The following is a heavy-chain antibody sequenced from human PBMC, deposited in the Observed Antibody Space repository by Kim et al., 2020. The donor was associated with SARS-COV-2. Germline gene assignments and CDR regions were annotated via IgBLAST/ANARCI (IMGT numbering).Heavy chain of an antibody. CDR1: GFTFSSYA. Sequence: GGSLRLSCAASGFTFSSYAMSWVRQAPGKGLEWVSAISGSGGSTYYADSVKGRFTISRDNSKNTLYLQMNSLRAEDTAVYYCAKGVTFVVVTAIKNWGQGTLVTVSS. D-gene: IGHD2-21*02. J-gene: IGHJ4*02. CDR3: AKGVTFVVVTAIKN. V-gene: IGHV3-23*01. CDR2: ISGSGGST.